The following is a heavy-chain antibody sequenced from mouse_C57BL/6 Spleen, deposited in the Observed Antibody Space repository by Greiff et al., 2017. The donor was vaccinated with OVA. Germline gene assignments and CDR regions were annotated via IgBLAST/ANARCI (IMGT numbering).Heavy chain of an antibody. D-gene: IGHD2-3*01. J-gene: IGHJ2*01. Sequence: EVQRVESGPGLVKPSQSLSLTCSVTGYSITSGYYWNWIRQFPGNKLEWMGYISYDGSNNYNPSLKNRISITRDTSKNQFFLKLNSVTTEDTATYYCARIHDGTLWGQGTTLTVSS. CDR1: GYSITSGYY. V-gene: IGHV3-6*01. CDR3: ARIHDGTL. CDR2: ISYDGSN.